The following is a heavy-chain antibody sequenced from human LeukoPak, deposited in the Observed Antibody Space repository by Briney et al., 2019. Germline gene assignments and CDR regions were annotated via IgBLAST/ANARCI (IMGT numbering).Heavy chain of an antibody. V-gene: IGHV4-59*12. J-gene: IGHJ6*02. Sequence: SETLSLTCTVSGDSMKSYYWTWIRQPPGKGLEWIGYIYYTGSTNYNPSLKSRVTILVDTSKNQFSLKLSSVTAADTAVYYCAKEREYCSSGSCHYDLDVWGQGTTVTVSS. D-gene: IGHD2-15*01. CDR3: AKEREYCSSGSCHYDLDV. CDR2: IYYTGST. CDR1: GDSMKSYY.